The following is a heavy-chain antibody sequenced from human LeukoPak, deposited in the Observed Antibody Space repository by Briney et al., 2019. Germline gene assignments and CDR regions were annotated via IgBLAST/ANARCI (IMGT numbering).Heavy chain of an antibody. Sequence: GESLKISCKGSGYSFTSYWIGWVRQMPGKGLEWMGIIYPGDSDTRYSPSFQGQVTISADKSISTAYLRWSSLKASDTAMYYCASASHYYDSSGYYTPFDYWGQGTLVTVSS. J-gene: IGHJ4*02. D-gene: IGHD3-22*01. CDR2: IYPGDSDT. V-gene: IGHV5-51*01. CDR3: ASASHYYDSSGYYTPFDY. CDR1: GYSFTSYW.